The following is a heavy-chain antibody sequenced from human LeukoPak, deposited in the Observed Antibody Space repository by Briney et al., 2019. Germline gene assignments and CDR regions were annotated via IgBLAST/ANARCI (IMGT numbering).Heavy chain of an antibody. J-gene: IGHJ6*02. V-gene: IGHV1-2*02. CDR3: ARDREGAAAAFHCGMDV. Sequence: RASVKVSCKASGYTFTGYYMHWVRQAPGQGLEWMGWINPNSGGTNYAQKFKGGVTMTSDTSISTAYMGLSRLRSDDTAVYYSARDREGAAAAFHCGMDVWGQGTTVTVSS. D-gene: IGHD6-13*01. CDR1: GYTFTGYY. CDR2: INPNSGGT.